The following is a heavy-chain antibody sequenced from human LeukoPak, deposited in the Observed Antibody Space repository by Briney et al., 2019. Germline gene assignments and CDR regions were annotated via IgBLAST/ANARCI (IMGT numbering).Heavy chain of an antibody. Sequence: SETLSLTCAVYGGSFSGYYWSWIRQPPGKGLEWIGEINHSGSTNYNPSLKSRVTISVDTSKNQFSLKLSSVTAADTAVYYCARLTTRRGYYDSSGYTRSINFPFDYWGQGTLVTVSS. V-gene: IGHV4-34*01. CDR3: ARLTTRRGYYDSSGYTRSINFPFDY. J-gene: IGHJ4*02. CDR2: INHSGST. D-gene: IGHD3-22*01. CDR1: GGSFSGYY.